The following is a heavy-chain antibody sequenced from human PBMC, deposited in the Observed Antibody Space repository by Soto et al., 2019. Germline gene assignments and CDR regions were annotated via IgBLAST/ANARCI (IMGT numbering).Heavy chain of an antibody. CDR1: GFTFSNAW. J-gene: IGHJ4*01. CDR2: IKSKIHGGTT. V-gene: IGHV3-15*07. Sequence: SLRLSCAASGFTFSNAWINWVRQAPGKGLEWVGRIKSKIHGGTTDFAAPVKGRFAISRDDSKNVAYMEMNSLKIEDTAVYYCSTDAYSDLTVVLLDYWGHGFLVIVPS. CDR3: STDAYSDLTVVLLDY. D-gene: IGHD3-16*01.